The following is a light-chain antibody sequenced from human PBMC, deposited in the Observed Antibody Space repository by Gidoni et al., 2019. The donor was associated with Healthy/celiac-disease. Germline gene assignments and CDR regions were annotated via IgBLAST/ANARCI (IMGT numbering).Light chain of an antibody. V-gene: IGKV4-1*01. CDR3: QQHYSPPYT. Sequence: DIVMTQPPDSLPVSLGERATINCKSSQSVLYSSNNNNYLAWYQQKPGQPPKLLIYWASTRESGVPDRFSGSGSGTDFTLTISSLQAEDVAVYYCQQHYSPPYTFGQGTKLEIK. CDR2: WAS. J-gene: IGKJ2*01. CDR1: QSVLYSSNNNNY.